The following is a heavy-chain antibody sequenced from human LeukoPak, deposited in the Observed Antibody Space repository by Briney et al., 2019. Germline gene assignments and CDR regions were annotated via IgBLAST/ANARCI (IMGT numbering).Heavy chain of an antibody. CDR1: GFTFSSYG. D-gene: IGHD4-17*01. CDR2: ISYDGSNK. Sequence: HAGGSLRLSCAASGFTFSSYGTPWVRQAPGKGLEWVAVISYDGSNKYYADSVKGRFTISRDNSKNTLYLQMNSLRAEDTAVYYCAKDLLRGDLGYWYFDLWGRGTLVTVSS. CDR3: AKDLLRGDLGYWYFDL. J-gene: IGHJ2*01. V-gene: IGHV3-30*18.